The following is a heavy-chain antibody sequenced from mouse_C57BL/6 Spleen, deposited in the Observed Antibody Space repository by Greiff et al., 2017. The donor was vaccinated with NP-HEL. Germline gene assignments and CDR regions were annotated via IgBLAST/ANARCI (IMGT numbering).Heavy chain of an antibody. V-gene: IGHV1-74*01. CDR2: IHPSDSDT. CDR1: GYTFTSYW. D-gene: IGHD2-3*01. CDR3: AIPNYDGYYRFAY. Sequence: QVRLQQPGAELVKPGASVKVSCKASGYTFTSYWMHWVKQRPGQGLEWIGRIHPSDSDTNYNQKFKGKATLTVDKSSSTAYMQLSSLTSEDSAVYYCAIPNYDGYYRFAYWGQGTLVTVSA. J-gene: IGHJ3*01.